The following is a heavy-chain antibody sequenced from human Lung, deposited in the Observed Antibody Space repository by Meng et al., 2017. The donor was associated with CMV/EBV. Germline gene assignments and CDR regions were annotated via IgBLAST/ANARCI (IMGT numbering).Heavy chain of an antibody. Sequence: GESLKISCQGSGYSFASYWIGWVPQMPGKGLEWMGIIYPGDSDTRYSPSFEGQVTISADKSISTAYLQWSSLKASDTAMYYCTKSCGGDCYAQYYYYGMDVWGQGXTVTVSS. CDR3: TKSCGGDCYAQYYYYGMDV. CDR2: IYPGDSDT. CDR1: GYSFASYW. V-gene: IGHV5-51*01. J-gene: IGHJ6*01. D-gene: IGHD2-21*01.